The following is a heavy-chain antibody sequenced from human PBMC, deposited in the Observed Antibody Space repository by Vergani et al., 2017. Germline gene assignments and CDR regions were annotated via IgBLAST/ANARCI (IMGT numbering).Heavy chain of an antibody. CDR1: GFTFSSYG. CDR2: IRYDGSNK. D-gene: IGHD3-22*01. Sequence: QVQLVESGGGVVQPGGSLRLSCAASGFTFSSYGMHWVRQAPGKGLEWVAFIRYDGSNKYYADSVKGRFTISRDNSKNTLYLQMNSLRAEDTAVYYCAKDGAGAIITMSPNDIWGQGTMVTVSS. CDR3: AKDGAGAIITMSPNDI. V-gene: IGHV3-30*02. J-gene: IGHJ3*02.